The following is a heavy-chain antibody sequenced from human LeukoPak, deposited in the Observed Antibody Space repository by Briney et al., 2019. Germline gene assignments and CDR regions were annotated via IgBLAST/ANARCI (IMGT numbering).Heavy chain of an antibody. J-gene: IGHJ4*02. CDR2: ISAGSGGA. CDR1: GFTFSSYA. Sequence: GGSLRLSCAASGFTFSSYAMSWVRQAPGKGLEWVSMISAGSGGAYYADSVKGRFTISRDNSKNTLYLQMNSLRAEDTAVYYCARAQRSSSSRAIDYWGQGTLVTVSS. V-gene: IGHV3-23*01. D-gene: IGHD6-6*01. CDR3: ARAQRSSSSRAIDY.